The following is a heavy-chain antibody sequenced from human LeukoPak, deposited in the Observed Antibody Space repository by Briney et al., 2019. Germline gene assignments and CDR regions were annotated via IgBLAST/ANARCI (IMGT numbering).Heavy chain of an antibody. CDR3: ARGLNSGTYSLGY. V-gene: IGHV1-69*13. Sequence: ASVKVSCKASGGTFSSYAISWVRQTPGQGLEWMGGIIPIFGTANYAQKFQGRVTITADESTSTAYMELSSLRSEDTAVYYCARGLNSGTYSLGYWGQGTLVTVSS. J-gene: IGHJ4*02. D-gene: IGHD1-26*01. CDR1: GGTFSSYA. CDR2: IIPIFGTA.